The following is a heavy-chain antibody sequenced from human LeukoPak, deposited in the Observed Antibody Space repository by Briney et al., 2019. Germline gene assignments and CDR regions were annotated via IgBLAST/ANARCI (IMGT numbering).Heavy chain of an antibody. Sequence: PGGSLRLSCAASGFTFSSYSMNWVRQAPGKGLEWVSYISSSSSTIYYADSVKGRFTISRDNAKNSLYLQMNSLRAEDTAVYYCARDLTITMVRYGMDVWGQGTTVTVSS. J-gene: IGHJ6*02. CDR1: GFTFSSYS. D-gene: IGHD3-10*01. CDR3: ARDLTITMVRYGMDV. V-gene: IGHV3-48*04. CDR2: ISSSSSTI.